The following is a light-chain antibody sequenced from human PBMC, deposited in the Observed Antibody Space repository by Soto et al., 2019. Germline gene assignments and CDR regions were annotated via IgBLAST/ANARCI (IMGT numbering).Light chain of an antibody. J-gene: IGKJ1*01. CDR2: GAS. CDR3: QHYNSYSEA. Sequence: PGERVTLSCRASQSVSSSYLTWYQQKPGQAPRLLIYGASTRATGIPARFSGSGSGTDFTLTISSLQPEDFATYYCQHYNSYSEAFGQGTKVELK. CDR1: QSVSSSY. V-gene: IGKV3D-7*01.